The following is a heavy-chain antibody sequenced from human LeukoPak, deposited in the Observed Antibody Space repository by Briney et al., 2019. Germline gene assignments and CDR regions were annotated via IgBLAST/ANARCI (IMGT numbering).Heavy chain of an antibody. J-gene: IGHJ5*02. CDR3: ARGLFYLGYCSGGSCLNWFDP. V-gene: IGHV4-34*01. CDR2: INHGGST. Sequence: SETLSLTCAVYGGSFSGYYWSWIRQPPGRGLEWIGEINHGGSTNYNPSLKSRVTISVDTSKNQFSLKLSSVTAADTAVYYCARGLFYLGYCSGGSCLNWFDPWGQGTLVTVSS. CDR1: GGSFSGYY. D-gene: IGHD2-15*01.